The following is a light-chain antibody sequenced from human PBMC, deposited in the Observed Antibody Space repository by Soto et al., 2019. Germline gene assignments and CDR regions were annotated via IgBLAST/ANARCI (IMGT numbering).Light chain of an antibody. CDR3: CSYAGSSTYV. CDR2: EVS. Sequence: QSALTQPASVSGSPGQSITISCTGTSSDVGSYNFVSWYQQHPGKAPKLMISEVSKRPSGVSDRFSGSKSANTASLTISRLQFEDEADYYCCSYAGSSTYVFGAGTKVTVL. CDR1: SSDVGSYNF. J-gene: IGLJ1*01. V-gene: IGLV2-23*02.